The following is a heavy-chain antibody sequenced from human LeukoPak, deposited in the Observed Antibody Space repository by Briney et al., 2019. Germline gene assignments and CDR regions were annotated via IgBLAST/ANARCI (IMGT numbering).Heavy chain of an antibody. CDR3: ARDGYGNECYFDY. CDR2: IYTSGST. V-gene: IGHV4-61*02. CDR1: GGSISSGSYY. J-gene: IGHJ4*02. D-gene: IGHD5-18*01. Sequence: SQTLSLTCTVSGGSISSGSYYWSWIRQPAGKGLEWIGRIYTSGSTNYNPFLKSRVTISVDTSKNQFSLKLSSVTAADTAVYYCARDGYGNECYFDYWGQGTLVTVSS.